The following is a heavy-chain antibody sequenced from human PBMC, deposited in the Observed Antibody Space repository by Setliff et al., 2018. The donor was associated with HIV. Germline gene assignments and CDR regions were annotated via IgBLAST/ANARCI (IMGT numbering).Heavy chain of an antibody. J-gene: IGHJ6*03. CDR1: GFTFSSYA. D-gene: IGHD1-26*01. V-gene: IGHV3-30*04. Sequence: GGSLRLSCAASGFTFSSYAMHWVRQAPGKGLEWVAVISYDGSNKYYADSVKGRFTISRDSSKNTLYLQMNSLRPEDTAVYYCASEGIGPIDYYYYMDVWGKGTTVTVSS. CDR2: ISYDGSNK. CDR3: ASEGIGPIDYYYYMDV.